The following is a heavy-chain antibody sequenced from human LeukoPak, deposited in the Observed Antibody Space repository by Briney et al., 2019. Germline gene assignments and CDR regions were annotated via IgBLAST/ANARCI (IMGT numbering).Heavy chain of an antibody. CDR3: ARDRGEVIPANYYYYGMDV. D-gene: IGHD3-16*01. J-gene: IGHJ6*02. CDR2: ISAYNGNT. Sequence: GASVKVSCTASGYTFTSYGISWVRQAPGQGLEWMGWISAYNGNTNYAQKLQGRVTMTTDTSTSTAYMELRSLRSDDTAVYYCARDRGEVIPANYYYYGMDVWGQGTTVTVSS. V-gene: IGHV1-18*01. CDR1: GYTFTSYG.